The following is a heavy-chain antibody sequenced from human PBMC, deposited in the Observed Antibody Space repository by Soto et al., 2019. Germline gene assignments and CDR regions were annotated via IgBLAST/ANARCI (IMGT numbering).Heavy chain of an antibody. CDR2: IHTSGGST. CDR3: ARSAYYYDSSANFEY. J-gene: IGHJ4*02. V-gene: IGHV1-46*01. CDR1: GYTFTSDY. D-gene: IGHD3-22*01. Sequence: ASVKVSCKASGYTFTSDYINWVRQAPGQGLEWMGMIHTSGGSTTYAQKFQGRVTMTRDTSTNTVYMELGSLKSEDTAVYYCARSAYYYDSSANFEYWGQGTLVTVSS.